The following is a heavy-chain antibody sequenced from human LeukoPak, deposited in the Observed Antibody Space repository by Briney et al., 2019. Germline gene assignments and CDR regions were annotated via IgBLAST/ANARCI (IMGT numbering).Heavy chain of an antibody. D-gene: IGHD6-19*01. CDR2: ISYDGSNK. CDR3: ARTNGVAASDY. CDR1: GSTFSSYA. Sequence: GGSLRLSCAASGSTFSSYAMHWVRQAPGKGLEWVAVISYDGSNKYYADSVKGRFTISRDNSKNTLYLQMNSLRAEDTAVYYCARTNGVAASDYWGQGTLVTVSS. J-gene: IGHJ4*02. V-gene: IGHV3-30*04.